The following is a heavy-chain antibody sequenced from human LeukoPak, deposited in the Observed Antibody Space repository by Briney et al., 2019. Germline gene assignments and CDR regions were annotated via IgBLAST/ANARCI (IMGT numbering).Heavy chain of an antibody. CDR1: GFTFSNAW. J-gene: IGHJ4*02. V-gene: IGHV3-15*01. D-gene: IGHD3-22*01. Sequence: GGSLRLSCAASGFTFSNAWMSWVRQAPGKGLEWVGRSKSKTDGGTTDYAAPVKGRFTISRDDSKNTLYLQMNSLKTEDTAVYYCTTDAYDSSGYYGDYWGQGTLVTVSS. CDR3: TTDAYDSSGYYGDY. CDR2: SKSKTDGGTT.